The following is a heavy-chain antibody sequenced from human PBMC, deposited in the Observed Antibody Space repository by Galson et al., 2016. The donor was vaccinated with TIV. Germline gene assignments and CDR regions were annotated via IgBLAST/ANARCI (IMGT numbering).Heavy chain of an antibody. D-gene: IGHD2-2*01. Sequence: QSGAEVKKPGESLIISCKASGGTFSSFTISWVRQAPGQGLEWMGRIIPILGIANYAQEFQGRLSIIADKSTSTAYMEMSSLRSDDTAVYYCARDVRGTWTKMDQWGQGTLVTVSS. CDR2: IIPILGIA. CDR3: ARDVRGTWTKMDQ. CDR1: GGTFSSFT. J-gene: IGHJ4*02. V-gene: IGHV1-69*04.